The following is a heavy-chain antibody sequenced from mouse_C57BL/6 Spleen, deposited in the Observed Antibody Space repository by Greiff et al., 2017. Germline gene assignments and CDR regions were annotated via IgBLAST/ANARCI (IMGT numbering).Heavy chain of an antibody. Sequence: VQLQQSGAELVRPGTSVKVSCKASGYAFTNYLIEWVKQRPGQGLEWIGVINPGSGGTNYNEKFKGKATLTADKSSSTAYMQLSSLTSEDSAVYFCARGGYYDYHFDVWGTGTTVTVSS. J-gene: IGHJ1*03. CDR3: ARGGYYDYHFDV. CDR1: GYAFTNYL. CDR2: INPGSGGT. D-gene: IGHD2-4*01. V-gene: IGHV1-54*01.